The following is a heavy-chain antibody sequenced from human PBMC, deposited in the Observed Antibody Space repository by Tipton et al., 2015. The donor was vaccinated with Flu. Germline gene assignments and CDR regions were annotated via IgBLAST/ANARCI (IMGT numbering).Heavy chain of an antibody. Sequence: SLRLSCAASGFIVSGNYMNWVRQAPGKGLEWISVIYIEGSTYYADSVKGRFTISRDTSKNTLSLQMTSLRAEDTAVYYCVRAIAAAGSRWGQGTLVTVSS. D-gene: IGHD6-13*01. J-gene: IGHJ4*02. CDR3: VRAIAAAGSR. CDR2: IYIEGST. CDR1: GFIVSGNY. V-gene: IGHV3-66*02.